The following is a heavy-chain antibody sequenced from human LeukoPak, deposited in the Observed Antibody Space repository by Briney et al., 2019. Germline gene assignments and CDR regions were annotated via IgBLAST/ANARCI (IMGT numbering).Heavy chain of an antibody. V-gene: IGHV4-59*01. CDR1: GGSISSDF. D-gene: IGHD2-2*01. Sequence: PSETLSLTCTVSGGSISSDFWSWIRQPPGKGLEWIGQMYYSGLTDYNPSLKSRVAIFVDPSKNQFSLRLSSVTAADTAVYYCARDEGCRGSSCSRGYFEHWAQGTLVTVSS. CDR2: MYYSGLT. J-gene: IGHJ1*01. CDR3: ARDEGCRGSSCSRGYFEH.